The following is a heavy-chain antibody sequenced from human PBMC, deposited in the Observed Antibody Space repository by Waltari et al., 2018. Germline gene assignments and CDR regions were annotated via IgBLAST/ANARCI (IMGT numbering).Heavy chain of an antibody. CDR1: GGSISSGRYY. J-gene: IGHJ4*02. CDR3: ARGEVAGSDY. D-gene: IGHD6-19*01. CDR2: IYTSGST. Sequence: QVQLQESGPGLVKPSQTLSLTCPVPGGSISSGRYYSSWIRQPAGKGLEWIGYIYTSGSTNYNPSLKSRVTISVDTSKNQFSLKLSSVTAADTAVYYCARGEVAGSDYWGQGTLVTVSS. V-gene: IGHV4-61*09.